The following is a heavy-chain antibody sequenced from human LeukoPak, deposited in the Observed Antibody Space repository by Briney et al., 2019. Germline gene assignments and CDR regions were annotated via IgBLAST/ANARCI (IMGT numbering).Heavy chain of an antibody. D-gene: IGHD2-2*01. CDR2: ISAYNGNT. Sequence: ASVKVSCRASGYTFTSYGISWVRQAPGQGLEWMGWISAYNGNTNYAQKLQGRVTMTTDTSTSTAYMELRSLRSDDTAVYYCARDLGVVVPAGWFDPWGQGTLVTVSS. CDR3: ARDLGVVVPAGWFDP. J-gene: IGHJ5*02. CDR1: GYTFTSYG. V-gene: IGHV1-18*01.